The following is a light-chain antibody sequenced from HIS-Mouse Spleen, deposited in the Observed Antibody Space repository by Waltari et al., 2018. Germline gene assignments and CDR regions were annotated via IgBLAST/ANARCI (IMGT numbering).Light chain of an antibody. CDR1: SSYVGGYNY. Sequence: QSALTQPASVSGSPGQSITISCTGTSSYVGGYNYVSWYQQHPGKAPKLMIYDVSNRPSGVSNRFSGSKSGNTASLTISGLQAEDEADYYCSSYTSSSFNVVFGGGTKLTVL. V-gene: IGLV2-14*03. J-gene: IGLJ2*01. CDR2: DVS. CDR3: SSYTSSSFNVV.